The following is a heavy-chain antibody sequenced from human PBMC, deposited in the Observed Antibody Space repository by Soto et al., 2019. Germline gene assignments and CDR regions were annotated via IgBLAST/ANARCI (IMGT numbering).Heavy chain of an antibody. V-gene: IGHV5-10-1*01. CDR3: ESLNQLTEGFDP. CDR2: IDPSDSYT. Sequence: GESLKISCKGSGYSFTSYWISWVRQMPGKGLEWMGRIDPSDSYTNYSPSFQGHVTISADKSISTAYLQWSSLKASDTAMYYCESLNQLTEGFDPWGQGTLVTVSS. D-gene: IGHD3-9*01. J-gene: IGHJ5*02. CDR1: GYSFTSYW.